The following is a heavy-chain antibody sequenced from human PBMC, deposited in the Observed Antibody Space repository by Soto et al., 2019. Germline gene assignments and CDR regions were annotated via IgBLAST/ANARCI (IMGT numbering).Heavy chain of an antibody. D-gene: IGHD1-1*01. V-gene: IGHV3-66*01. CDR3: ARDGTYNWV. CDR1: GFTVSNNY. J-gene: IGHJ4*02. CDR2: IYSGGAT. Sequence: EVQLVESGGGLVQPGGSLRLSCAASGFTVSNNYMRWVRQAPGKGLEWVSLIYSGGATYYADSVKGRFTIARDNSKNTLYLQMNSLGAEDTAVYYSARDGTYNWVGGQGILVTVTS.